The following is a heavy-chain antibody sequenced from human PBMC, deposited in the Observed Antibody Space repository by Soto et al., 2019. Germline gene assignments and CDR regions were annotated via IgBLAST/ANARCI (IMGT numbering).Heavy chain of an antibody. D-gene: IGHD5-12*01. Sequence: QITLKESGPTLVKPTQTLTLTCTFSGFSLSTSGVAVGWIRQPPGKALEWLALIYWDDDKRYSPSLKTRLTITRDTSKNQVVLTMTNVDSVDTATYYCAHRRVRSGYDYWGQGTLVPVSS. CDR2: IYWDDDK. CDR3: AHRRVRSGYDY. V-gene: IGHV2-5*02. J-gene: IGHJ4*02. CDR1: GFSLSTSGVA.